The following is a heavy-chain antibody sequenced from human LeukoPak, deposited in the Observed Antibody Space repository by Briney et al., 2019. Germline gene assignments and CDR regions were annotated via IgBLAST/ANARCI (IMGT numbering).Heavy chain of an antibody. Sequence: PGGSLRLSCAASGFTFSDYYMSWIRQAPGKGPEWVSYISSSSSYTNYADSVKGRFTMSRDNAKNTLYLQMNSLRAEDTAVYYCARGDYYVDYWGQGTLVTVSS. CDR2: ISSSSSYT. J-gene: IGHJ4*02. CDR1: GFTFSDYY. D-gene: IGHD5-24*01. V-gene: IGHV3-11*06. CDR3: ARGDYYVDY.